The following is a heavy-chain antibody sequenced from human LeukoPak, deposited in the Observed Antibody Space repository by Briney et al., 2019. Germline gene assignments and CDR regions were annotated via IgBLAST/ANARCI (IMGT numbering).Heavy chain of an antibody. Sequence: SEPLSLTCTLSGRSISSGGYYWSWIRQHPGKGLEWIGYIFYSGSTYYNPSLKSRLTISVDTSKNQFSLTLSSVTAADTAVYYCARDDAVGVGLDWGQGTLVSVSS. CDR2: IFYSGST. V-gene: IGHV4-31*03. J-gene: IGHJ4*02. CDR3: ARDDAVGVGLD. D-gene: IGHD3-3*01. CDR1: GRSISSGGYY.